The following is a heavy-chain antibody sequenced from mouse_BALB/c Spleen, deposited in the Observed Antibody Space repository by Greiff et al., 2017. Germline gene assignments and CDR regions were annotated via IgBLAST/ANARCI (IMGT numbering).Heavy chain of an antibody. Sequence: EVQLQQSGAELVKPGASVKLSCTASGFNIKDTYMHWVKQRPEQGLEWIGRIDPANGNTKYDPKFQGKATITADTSSNTAYLQLSSLTSEDTAVYYCAHLYDYYGAMDYWGQGTSVTVSS. CDR1: GFNIKDTY. J-gene: IGHJ4*01. D-gene: IGHD1-1*01. V-gene: IGHV14-3*02. CDR2: IDPANGNT. CDR3: AHLYDYYGAMDY.